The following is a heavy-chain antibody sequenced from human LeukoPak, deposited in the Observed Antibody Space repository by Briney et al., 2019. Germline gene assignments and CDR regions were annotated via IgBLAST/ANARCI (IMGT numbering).Heavy chain of an antibody. CDR2: IYYTGNT. J-gene: IGHJ3*02. D-gene: IGHD3/OR15-3a*01. CDR3: ARAAADWGSYLNYAFDI. V-gene: IGHV4-59*08. Sequence: SETLSPTCTVSGGSISNYYWSWIRQPPGKGLEWIGYIYYTGNTNYNPSLKSRVSISVDTSKKQFSLSLNSVTAADTAVYYCARAAADWGSYLNYAFDIWGQGTMVTVSS. CDR1: GGSISNYY.